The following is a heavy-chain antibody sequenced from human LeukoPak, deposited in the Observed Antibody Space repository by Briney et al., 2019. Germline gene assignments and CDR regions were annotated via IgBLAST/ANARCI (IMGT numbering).Heavy chain of an antibody. CDR3: ARDLSGVDY. CDR2: IWYDGSNK. CDR1: GFSFSSYG. D-gene: IGHD7-27*01. V-gene: IGHV3-33*01. Sequence: PGGSLRLSCAASGFSFSSYGMNWVRQAPGKGLEWVAVIWYDGSNKYYADSVKGRFTISRDNSKNTLYLQINSLRAEDTAVYYCARDLSGVDYWGQGTLVTVSS. J-gene: IGHJ4*02.